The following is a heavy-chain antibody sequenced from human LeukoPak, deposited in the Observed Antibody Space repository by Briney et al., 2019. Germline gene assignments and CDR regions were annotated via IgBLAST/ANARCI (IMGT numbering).Heavy chain of an antibody. Sequence: GGSLRLSCAASGFIFSAERMNGVRQATGKGVESIANISATGSPIFYSYSVLVRFTISSDNANNSLFLQINSLRDDDTAVYYCVRDSQWAFDYWGQGTLVTVSS. CDR3: VRDSQWAFDY. D-gene: IGHD2-8*01. J-gene: IGHJ4*02. V-gene: IGHV3-48*02. CDR2: ISATGSPI. CDR1: GFIFSAER.